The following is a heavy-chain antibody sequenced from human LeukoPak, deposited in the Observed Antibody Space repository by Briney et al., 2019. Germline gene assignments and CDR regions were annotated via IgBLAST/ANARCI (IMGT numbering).Heavy chain of an antibody. J-gene: IGHJ4*02. Sequence: ASVKVSCKASGGRFGNYALNWVRQAPGQRFEWMGAITSLYGASNYAQKFQGRLTIVADESTGTGYMELRSLASEDTAVYYCAADSHTSGFDYWAQGTLVTVSS. CDR3: AADSHTSGFDY. V-gene: IGHV1-69*01. CDR2: ITSLYGAS. D-gene: IGHD1-1*01. CDR1: GGRFGNYA.